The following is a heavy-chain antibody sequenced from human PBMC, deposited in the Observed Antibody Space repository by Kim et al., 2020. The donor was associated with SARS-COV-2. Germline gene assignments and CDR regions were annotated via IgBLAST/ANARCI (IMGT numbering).Heavy chain of an antibody. V-gene: IGHV6-1*01. CDR3: ARDKYSGTYYVGFDY. J-gene: IGHJ4*02. CDR1: GDSVSSKSAA. CDR2: TYHRSKWYS. Sequence: SRTLSLTCAISGDSVSSKSAAWNWIRQSPSRGLEWLGRTYHRSKWYSDYEVSVRSRINISPDTSKNQFSLQLNSVTLEDTAIYYCARDKYSGTYYVGFDYWGQGTLVTVAS. D-gene: IGHD1-26*01.